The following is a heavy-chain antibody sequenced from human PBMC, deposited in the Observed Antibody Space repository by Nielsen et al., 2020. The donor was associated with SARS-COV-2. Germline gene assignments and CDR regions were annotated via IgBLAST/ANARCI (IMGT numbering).Heavy chain of an antibody. CDR2: ISSSSSYI. CDR1: GFTFSSYS. Sequence: GGSLRLSCAASGFTFSSYSMNWVRQAPGKGLEWVSSISSSSSYIYYADSVKGRFTISRDNAKNSLYLQINSLRAEDTAVYYCARDGEVQGMDVWGQGTTVTVSS. V-gene: IGHV3-21*01. J-gene: IGHJ6*02. CDR3: ARDGEVQGMDV. D-gene: IGHD3-10*01.